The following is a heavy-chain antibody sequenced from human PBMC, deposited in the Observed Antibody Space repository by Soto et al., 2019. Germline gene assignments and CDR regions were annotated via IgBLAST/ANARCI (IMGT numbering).Heavy chain of an antibody. V-gene: IGHV4-59*01. CDR2: IYYSGST. CDR1: GGSISSYY. J-gene: IGHJ6*02. CDR3: AREFTQYSGMDV. Sequence: SETLSLTCTVSGGSISSYYWSWIRQPPGKGLEWIGYIYYSGSTNYNPSLKSRVTISVDTSKSQFSLKLSSVTAADTAVYYCAREFTQYSGMDVWGQGTTVTVSS. D-gene: IGHD2-15*01.